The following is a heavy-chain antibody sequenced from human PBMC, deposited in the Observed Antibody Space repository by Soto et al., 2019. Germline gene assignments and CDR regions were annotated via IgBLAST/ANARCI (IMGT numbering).Heavy chain of an antibody. J-gene: IGHJ6*02. CDR2: INSGGGST. Sequence: ASVKVSCKASGYTFTNYYIYWVRQAPGQGPEWMGIINSGGGSTSYAQKFQGRVTMTRDTSTSTVYMELSSLRSEDTAVYYCARDLAGLTTVLYFYGMDVWGQGTTVTVSS. CDR3: ARDLAGLTTVLYFYGMDV. V-gene: IGHV1-46*01. D-gene: IGHD4-4*01. CDR1: GYTFTNYY.